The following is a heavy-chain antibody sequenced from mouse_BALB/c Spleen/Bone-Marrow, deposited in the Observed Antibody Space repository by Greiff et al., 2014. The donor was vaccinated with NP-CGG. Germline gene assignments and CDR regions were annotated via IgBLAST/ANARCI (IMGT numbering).Heavy chain of an antibody. Sequence: VQLQQSRAELVKPGASVKLSCTASGFNIKDTYMHWVKQRPEQGLEWIGRIDPANGNTKYDPKFQGKATITADTSSNTAYLQLSSLTSEDTAVYYCASYYYGSSSFAYWGQGTLVTVSA. D-gene: IGHD1-1*01. J-gene: IGHJ3*01. CDR1: GFNIKDTY. V-gene: IGHV14-3*02. CDR3: ASYYYGSSSFAY. CDR2: IDPANGNT.